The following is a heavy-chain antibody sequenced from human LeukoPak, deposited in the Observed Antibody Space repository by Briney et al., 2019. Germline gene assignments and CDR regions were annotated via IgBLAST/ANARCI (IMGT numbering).Heavy chain of an antibody. D-gene: IGHD3-3*01. V-gene: IGHV3-53*01. CDR1: GFTVSSNY. Sequence: GGSLRLSCAASGFTVSSNYMSWVRQAPGKGLEWVSVIYSGGSTYYADSVKGRFTISRDNSKNTLYLQMNSLRAEDTAVYYCARGRGTTIFGVGHFDYWGQGTLVTVSS. J-gene: IGHJ4*02. CDR3: ARGRGTTIFGVGHFDY. CDR2: IYSGGST.